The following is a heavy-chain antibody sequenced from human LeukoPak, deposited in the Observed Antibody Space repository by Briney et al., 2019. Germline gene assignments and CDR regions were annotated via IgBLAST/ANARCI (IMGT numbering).Heavy chain of an antibody. CDR3: AKPPGAAADRGYFQH. CDR2: ISGGGGGT. Sequence: PGGSLRLSCAASGFTFSSYSMNWVRQAPGKGLEWVSTISGGGGGTFYADSVRGRFTISRDNSKNILYLQMNSLRAEDTAMYYCAKPPGAAADRGYFQHWGQGTLVTVSS. J-gene: IGHJ1*01. CDR1: GFTFSSYS. D-gene: IGHD6-13*01. V-gene: IGHV3-23*01.